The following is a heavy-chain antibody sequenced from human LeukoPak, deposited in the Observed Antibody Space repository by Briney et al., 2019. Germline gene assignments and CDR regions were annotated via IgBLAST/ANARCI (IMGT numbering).Heavy chain of an antibody. V-gene: IGHV3-30*18. D-gene: IGHD6-6*01. J-gene: IGHJ4*02. Sequence: GRSLRLSCAASGFTFSSYGMHWVRQAPGKGLEWVAVISYDGSNKYYADSVKGRFTISRDNSKNTLYPQMNSLRAEDTAVYYCAKGSSSSFLFDYWGQGTLVTVSS. CDR3: AKGSSSSFLFDY. CDR2: ISYDGSNK. CDR1: GFTFSSYG.